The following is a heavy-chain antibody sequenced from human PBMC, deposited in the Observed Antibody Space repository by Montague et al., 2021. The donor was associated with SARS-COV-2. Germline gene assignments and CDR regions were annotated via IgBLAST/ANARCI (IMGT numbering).Heavy chain of an antibody. CDR1: GFTFNNYG. J-gene: IGHJ3*02. Sequence: SLRLSCAGSGFTFNNYGIHWVRHIEGKGLEWAAAISYEGSKKKYADSVKGRFTISRDSFKSTVYLQMNSLKPEDTAVYYCAKPNEIFWLGQFSRDAFEIWGQGTMVTVS. D-gene: IGHD3-9*01. CDR3: AKPNEIFWLGQFSRDAFEI. V-gene: IGHV3-30*18. CDR2: ISYEGSKK.